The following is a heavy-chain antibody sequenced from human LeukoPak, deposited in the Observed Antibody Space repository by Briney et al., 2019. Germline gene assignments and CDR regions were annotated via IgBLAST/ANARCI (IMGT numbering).Heavy chain of an antibody. V-gene: IGHV3-9*01. J-gene: IGHJ1*01. CDR2: ISWNSGSI. CDR1: GFTFSSYW. D-gene: IGHD6-19*01. Sequence: GGSLRLSCAASGFTFSSYWMHWVRQAPGKGLEWVSGISWNSGSIGYADSVKGRFTISRDNAKNSLYLQMNSLRAEDTALYYCAKDISDSTGYSSGYAYGYFQHWGQGTLVTVSS. CDR3: AKDISDSTGYSSGYAYGYFQH.